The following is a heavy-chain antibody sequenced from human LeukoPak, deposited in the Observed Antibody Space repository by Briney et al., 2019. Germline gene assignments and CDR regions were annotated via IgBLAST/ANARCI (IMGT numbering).Heavy chain of an antibody. V-gene: IGHV4-59*12. CDR1: GGSISSYQ. D-gene: IGHD3-3*01. CDR3: ARDRETSFGYYFDY. J-gene: IGHJ4*02. CDR2: IYYSGSA. Sequence: SETLSLTCTVSGGSISSYQWSWIRQPPGKGLEWIGNIYYSGSANYNPSLKSRVTISVDTSKNQFSLKLSSVTAADTAVYYCARDRETSFGYYFDYWGQGTLVTVSS.